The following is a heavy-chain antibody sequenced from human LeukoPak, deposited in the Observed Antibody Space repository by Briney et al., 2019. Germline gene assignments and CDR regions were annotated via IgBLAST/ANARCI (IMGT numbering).Heavy chain of an antibody. V-gene: IGHV3-48*01. J-gene: IGHJ4*02. CDR1: GFTFSDYS. CDR2: ISSGGSTI. Sequence: GGSLRLSCTASGFTFSDYSMNWVRQAPGKGLEWISYISSGGSTIYYADSVKGRFTISRDNAKKSLYLEMNSLRAEDTAVYYCASSGSGYNDYWGQGTLVTVSS. CDR3: ASSGSGYNDY. D-gene: IGHD3-3*01.